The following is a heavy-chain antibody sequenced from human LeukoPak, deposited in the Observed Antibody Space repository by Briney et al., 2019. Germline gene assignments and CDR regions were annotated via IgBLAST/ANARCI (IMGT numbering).Heavy chain of an antibody. CDR3: ARGRVSSSSWHSTYYYYFYMDV. CDR1: DDSISIYY. V-gene: IGHV4-59*01. D-gene: IGHD6-13*01. Sequence: SETLSLTCSVSDDSISIYYWSWIRQPPGKGLEWIGYIDHTGSTNYNPSLNSRVTISRDTSKNHFSLELSSVTAADTAVYFCARGRVSSSSWHSTYYYYFYMDVWGKGTTVTVSS. J-gene: IGHJ6*03. CDR2: IDHTGST.